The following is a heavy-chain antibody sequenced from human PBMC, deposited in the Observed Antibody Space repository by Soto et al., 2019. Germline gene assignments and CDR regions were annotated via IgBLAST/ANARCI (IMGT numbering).Heavy chain of an antibody. D-gene: IGHD3-16*01. CDR3: AKDSYYWSYDLDY. CDR2: ISFDGNNE. J-gene: IGHJ4*02. Sequence: QVQLVESGGGVVQPGKSLRLSCAASGFTFNSYGMHWVRQAPGKGLEWVAGISFDGNNEYYVGSMKGRFTISRDNSKNTLYLQMNSLRAEDTAVYYCAKDSYYWSYDLDYWGQGTLVTVSS. V-gene: IGHV3-30*18. CDR1: GFTFNSYG.